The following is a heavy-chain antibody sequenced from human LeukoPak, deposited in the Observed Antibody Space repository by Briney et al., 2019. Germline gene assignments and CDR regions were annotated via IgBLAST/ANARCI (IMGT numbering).Heavy chain of an antibody. J-gene: IGHJ3*01. CDR3: AKAGVRYFDSSGLYAFDF. Sequence: SETLSLTCAVSGGSISSTSYYWAWIRQPPGTGLEWIGTIYYGGSTYHNPSLKSRVTMSVDTSRNQFSLKLSSVDAADTAVYYCAKAGVRYFDSSGLYAFDFWGQGTTVTVSS. V-gene: IGHV4-39*01. CDR2: IYYGGST. D-gene: IGHD3-22*01. CDR1: GGSISSTSYY.